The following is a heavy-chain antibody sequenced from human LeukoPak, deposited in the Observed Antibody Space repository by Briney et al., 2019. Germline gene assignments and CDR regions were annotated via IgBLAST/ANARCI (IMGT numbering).Heavy chain of an antibody. CDR1: GGSFSGYY. D-gene: IGHD3-10*01. CDR3: ARRGGSGSYYTPQTYYYYYYYMDV. V-gene: IGHV4-34*01. Sequence: SETLSLTCAVYGGSFSGYYWSWIRQPPGKGLEWIGEINHSGSTNYNPSLKSRVTISVDTSKNQFSLKLSSVTAADTAVYYCARRGGSGSYYTPQTYYYYYYYMDVWGKGTTVTISS. J-gene: IGHJ6*03. CDR2: INHSGST.